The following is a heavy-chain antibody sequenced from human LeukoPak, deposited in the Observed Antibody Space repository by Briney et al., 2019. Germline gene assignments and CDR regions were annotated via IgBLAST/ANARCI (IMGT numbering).Heavy chain of an antibody. D-gene: IGHD3-3*01. CDR3: AREPLWSGYSYYYYYMDV. J-gene: IGHJ6*03. CDR2: IYTSGYT. CDR1: GGSISGYY. V-gene: IGHV4-4*07. Sequence: SETLSLTCTVSGGSISGYYWSWIRQPAGKGLEWIGRIYTSGYTNSNPSLKSRVTMSVDTSKNQFSLKLSSVTAADTAVYYCAREPLWSGYSYYYYYMDVWGKGTTVTVSS.